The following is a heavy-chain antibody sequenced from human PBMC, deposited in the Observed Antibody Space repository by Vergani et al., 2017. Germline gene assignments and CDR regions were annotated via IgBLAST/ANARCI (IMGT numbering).Heavy chain of an antibody. CDR2: IGYDGRIK. CDR1: GFSFNTYG. Sequence: QVQLVETGGGVVQPGGSLRLYCATSGFSFNTYGAHWVRQAPGKGLEWVAFIGYDGRIKYNVDSVKGRFTISRDDSRNSLYLQMNSLKTEDTAVYYCATLPLQTQQQVTSWGQGTLVTVSS. V-gene: IGHV3-30*02. CDR3: ATLPLQTQQQVTS. J-gene: IGHJ5*02. D-gene: IGHD6-13*01.